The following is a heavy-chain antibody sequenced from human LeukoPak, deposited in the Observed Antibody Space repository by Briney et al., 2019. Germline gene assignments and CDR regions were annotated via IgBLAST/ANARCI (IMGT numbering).Heavy chain of an antibody. CDR3: ARHSSYSSGPGWFDP. V-gene: IGHV4-39*01. CDR2: IHYSGST. D-gene: IGHD6-19*01. CDR1: GGSISSSSYD. J-gene: IGHJ5*02. Sequence: SETLSLTCTVSGGSISSSSYDWGWIRQPPGKGLEWIGSIHYSGSTYYNPSLKSRVTISVDTSKNQLSLRLSSVTAADTAVYYCARHSSYSSGPGWFDPWGQGTLVTVSS.